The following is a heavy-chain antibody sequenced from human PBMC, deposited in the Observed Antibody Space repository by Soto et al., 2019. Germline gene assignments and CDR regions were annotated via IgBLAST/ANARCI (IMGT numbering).Heavy chain of an antibody. D-gene: IGHD2-15*01. J-gene: IGHJ6*02. CDR2: IIPIFGTA. V-gene: IGHV1-69*12. Sequence: QVQLVQSGAEVKKPGSSVKVSCKASGGTFSSYAISWVRQAPGQGLEWMGGIIPIFGTANYAQKFQGRVTITADESKSTAYMELSSLRSEDTAVYYCARGRRGSGPYTPKVTYGMDVWGQGTTVTVSS. CDR1: GGTFSSYA. CDR3: ARGRRGSGPYTPKVTYGMDV.